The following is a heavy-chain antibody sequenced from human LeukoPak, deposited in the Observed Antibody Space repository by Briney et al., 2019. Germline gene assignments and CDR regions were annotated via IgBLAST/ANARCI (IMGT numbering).Heavy chain of an antibody. V-gene: IGHV3-20*01. CDR3: ARETGTGDFDY. CDR1: GFTVSSNY. CDR2: INWNGGST. D-gene: IGHD1-1*01. J-gene: IGHJ4*02. Sequence: PGGSLRLSCAASGFTVSSNYMSWVRQAPGKGLEWVSGINWNGGSTGYADSVKGRFTISRDNAKNSLYLQMNSLRAEDTALYHCARETGTGDFDYWGQGTLVTVSS.